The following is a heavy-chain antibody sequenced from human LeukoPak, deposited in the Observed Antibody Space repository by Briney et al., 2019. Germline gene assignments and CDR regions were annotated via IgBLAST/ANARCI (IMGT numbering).Heavy chain of an antibody. D-gene: IGHD1-26*01. CDR2: VSGSGITT. CDR3: AKYGGSSATVNWFDP. Sequence: GGSLRLSCVASGFTFSSYAMSWVRQAQGKGLEWVSVVSGSGITTYYADSVKGRFTISRDNSKNTLYLQMNSLRAEDTAVYYCAKYGGSSATVNWFDPWGQGTLVTVSS. CDR1: GFTFSSYA. J-gene: IGHJ5*02. V-gene: IGHV3-23*01.